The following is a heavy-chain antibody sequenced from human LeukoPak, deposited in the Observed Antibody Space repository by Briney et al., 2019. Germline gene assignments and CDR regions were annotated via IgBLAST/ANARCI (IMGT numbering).Heavy chain of an antibody. J-gene: IGHJ3*02. CDR3: AKDTKRITMIVVVNYAFDI. CDR2: ISGSDGST. V-gene: IGHV3-23*01. CDR1: GFTFRRYA. D-gene: IGHD3-22*01. Sequence: GGSLRLSCAASGFTFRRYAMSGVRQATGKGLEWVSAISGSDGSTKYTDSVRGRFTISRDNSKNTLYLQMNSLRAEDTAVYYCAKDTKRITMIVVVNYAFDIWGQGTMVTVSS.